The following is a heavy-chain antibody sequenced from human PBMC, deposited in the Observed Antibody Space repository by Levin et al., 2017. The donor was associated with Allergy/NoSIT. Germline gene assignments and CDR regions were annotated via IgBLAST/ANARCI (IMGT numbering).Heavy chain of an antibody. J-gene: IGHJ4*02. V-gene: IGHV3-21*01. CDR3: ARDRPYSSSLDY. CDR1: GFTFSSYS. D-gene: IGHD6-6*01. Sequence: GESLKISCAASGFTFSSYSMNWVRQAPGKGLEWVSSISSSSSYIYYADSVKGRFTISRDNAKNSLYLQMNSLRAEDTAVYYCARDRPYSSSLDYWGQGTLVTVSS. CDR2: ISSSSSYI.